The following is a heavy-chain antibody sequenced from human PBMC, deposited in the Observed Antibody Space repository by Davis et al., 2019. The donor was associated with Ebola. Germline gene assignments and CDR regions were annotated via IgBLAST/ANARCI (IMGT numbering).Heavy chain of an antibody. Sequence: ESLKISCAASGYIFNSYDMSWIRQPPGKGLEWIGDIYRSGGPNYNPSLKSRVAISLDASKNQLSLKLNSVTAADTAVYYCARGSERVWEAQTQWGQGTLVTVSS. D-gene: IGHD1-26*01. CDR2: IYRSGGP. J-gene: IGHJ4*02. CDR1: GYIFNSYD. CDR3: ARGSERVWEAQTQ. V-gene: IGHV4-34*01.